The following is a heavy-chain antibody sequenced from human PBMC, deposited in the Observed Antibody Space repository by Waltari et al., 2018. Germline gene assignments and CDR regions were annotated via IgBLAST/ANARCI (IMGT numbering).Heavy chain of an antibody. J-gene: IGHJ4*02. CDR3: ARDQAPDDYGERYFDY. D-gene: IGHD4-17*01. Sequence: QVQLVQSGAEVKKPGSSVKVSCKASGGTFSSYAISWVRQAPGQGLEWMGWIIPILGIANYEQKFQGRVTITADESTSTAYMELSSLRSEDTAVYYCARDQAPDDYGERYFDYWGQGTLVTVSS. CDR1: GGTFSSYA. CDR2: IIPILGIA. V-gene: IGHV1-69*04.